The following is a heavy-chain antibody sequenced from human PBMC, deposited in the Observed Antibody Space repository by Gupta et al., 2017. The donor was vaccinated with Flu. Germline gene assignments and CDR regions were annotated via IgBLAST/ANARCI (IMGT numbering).Heavy chain of an antibody. CDR3: AGGIGVGDYFVY. J-gene: IGHJ4*02. CDR1: GFTFSSYS. V-gene: IGHV3-21*01. CDR2: ISSSSSYI. D-gene: IGHD3-10*01. Sequence: EVQLVESGGGLVKPGGSLRLSCAASGFTFSSYSMNWVRQAPGKGLEWVSSISSSSSYIYYADSVKGRFTISRDNAKNSLYLQMNSLRAEDTAVYYCAGGIGVGDYFVYWGQGTLVTVSS.